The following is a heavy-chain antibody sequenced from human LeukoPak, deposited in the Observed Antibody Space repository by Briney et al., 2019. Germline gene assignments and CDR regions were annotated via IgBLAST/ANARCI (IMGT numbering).Heavy chain of an antibody. CDR2: IKNKTDGGTT. CDR1: GFTFSNAW. V-gene: IGHV3-15*01. D-gene: IGHD3-10*01. CDR3: TTEAYYYGSGSIDY. J-gene: IGHJ4*02. Sequence: GGSLRLSCAASGFTFSNAWMSWVRQAPGKGLEWVGRIKNKTDGGTTDYAAPVKGRFTISRDDSKNTLYLQMNSLKTEDTAVYYCTTEAYYYGSGSIDYWGQGTLVTVSS.